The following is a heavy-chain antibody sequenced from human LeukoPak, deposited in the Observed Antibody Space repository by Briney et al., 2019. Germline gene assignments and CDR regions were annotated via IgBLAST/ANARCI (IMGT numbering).Heavy chain of an antibody. J-gene: IGHJ4*02. Sequence: GGSLTLSCAASGFTLSNYAMNWVRQAPGKGLEWVSGISGGGGSTYYADSVKARFTISRANSKNPMYMQLNRLRAEDTAVYYCAKDLHSGYDYFDYWGQGTLVTVSS. CDR3: AKDLHSGYDYFDY. V-gene: IGHV3-23*01. CDR1: GFTLSNYA. CDR2: ISGGGGST. D-gene: IGHD5-12*01.